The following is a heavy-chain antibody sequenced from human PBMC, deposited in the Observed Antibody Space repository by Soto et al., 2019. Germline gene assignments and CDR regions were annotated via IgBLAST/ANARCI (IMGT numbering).Heavy chain of an antibody. Sequence: SGKAPYRTSGGTFTSYSMLWVRQAPRKGLEWMGIINPSGGSKCCAQKFQGRVTMTRDRSKSTVNMDLSSMGSEDTAVSYCRRAGKGVVSAFYGMGVSGQRTMGSVPS. CDR3: RRAGKGVVSAFYGMGV. CDR1: GGTFTSYS. V-gene: IGHV1-46*01. D-gene: IGHD2-2*01. J-gene: IGHJ6*02. CDR2: INPSGGSK.